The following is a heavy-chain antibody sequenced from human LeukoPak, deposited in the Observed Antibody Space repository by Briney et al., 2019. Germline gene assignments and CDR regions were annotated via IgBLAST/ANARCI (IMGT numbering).Heavy chain of an antibody. J-gene: IGHJ3*02. CDR2: MSRNSYYI. Sequence: GGSLRLSCAASGFSFSSYSMIWVRQAPGKGLEWVSSMSRNSYYIYYADSVKGRFTISRDDAKNSLYLQMNSLRAEDTAVYYCARDRDSSGYFLADAFDIWGQGTMVTVPS. CDR1: GFSFSSYS. D-gene: IGHD3-22*01. CDR3: ARDRDSSGYFLADAFDI. V-gene: IGHV3-21*01.